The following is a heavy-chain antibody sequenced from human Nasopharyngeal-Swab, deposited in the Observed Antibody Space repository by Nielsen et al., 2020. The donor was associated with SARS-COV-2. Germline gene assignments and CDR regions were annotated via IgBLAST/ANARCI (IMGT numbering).Heavy chain of an antibody. V-gene: IGHV4-39*07. Sequence: SETLSLTCTVSGGSISSSSYYWGWIRQPPGKGLEWIGEINHSGSTNYNPSLKSRVTISADTSKNQFSLKLSSVTAADTAVYTCARGRSSGWYHYYFDYWGQGTLVTVSS. J-gene: IGHJ4*02. D-gene: IGHD6-19*01. CDR2: INHSGST. CDR3: ARGRSSGWYHYYFDY. CDR1: GGSISSSSYY.